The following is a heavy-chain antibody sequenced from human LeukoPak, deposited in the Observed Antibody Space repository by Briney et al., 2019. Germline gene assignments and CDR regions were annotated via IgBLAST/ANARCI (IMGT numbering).Heavy chain of an antibody. V-gene: IGHV1-69*13. CDR1: GGTFSSYA. Sequence: SVKVSCKASGGTFSSYAISWVRQAPGQGLEWMGGIIPIFGTANYAQKFQGRVTITADESTSTAYMELSSLRSEDTAVYYCARVNWGLYYFDYWGQGTLVTVSS. J-gene: IGHJ4*02. CDR3: ARVNWGLYYFDY. D-gene: IGHD7-27*01. CDR2: IIPIFGTA.